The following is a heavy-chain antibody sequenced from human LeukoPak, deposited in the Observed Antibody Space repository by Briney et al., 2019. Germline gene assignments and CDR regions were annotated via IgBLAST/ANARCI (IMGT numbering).Heavy chain of an antibody. J-gene: IGHJ4*02. Sequence: GGSLRLSCAASGLTFSGYSMHWVRQAPGKGLEWVAFIRYDGSNTYYADSVKGRFTISRDNSKNTLYLQMNSLRTEDTAVYYCAKPEGTDYWGQGTLVTVSS. CDR2: IRYDGSNT. D-gene: IGHD1-1*01. CDR3: AKPEGTDY. CDR1: GLTFSGYS. V-gene: IGHV3-30*02.